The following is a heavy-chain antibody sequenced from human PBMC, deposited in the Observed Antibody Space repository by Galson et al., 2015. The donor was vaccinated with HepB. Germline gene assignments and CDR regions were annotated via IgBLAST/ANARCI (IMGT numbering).Heavy chain of an antibody. J-gene: IGHJ6*02. CDR2: ISGSGGST. CDR3: AKAKLGITMIVVVIPEYYYGMDV. V-gene: IGHV3-23*01. Sequence: SLKLSCAASGFTFSSYAMSWVRQAPGQGLEWVSAISGSGGSTYYTDSVQGRFTISRDNSKNTLYLQMNSLRAEDTAVYYCAKAKLGITMIVVVIPEYYYGMDVWGQGATVTVSS. CDR1: GFTFSSYA. D-gene: IGHD3-22*01.